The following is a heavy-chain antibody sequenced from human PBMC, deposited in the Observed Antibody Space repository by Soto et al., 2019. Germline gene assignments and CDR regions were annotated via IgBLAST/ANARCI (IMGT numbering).Heavy chain of an antibody. CDR3: ARRQSSGWMDAFDI. J-gene: IGHJ3*02. Sequence: QVQLQESGPGLVKPSETLSLTCTVSGGSISSYYWSWIRQPPGKGLEWIGYIYYSGSTNYNPSLKSRVTISVDTSKNQFSLKLSSVTAADTAVYYCARRQSSGWMDAFDIWGQGTMVTVSS. V-gene: IGHV4-59*08. D-gene: IGHD6-19*01. CDR1: GGSISSYY. CDR2: IYYSGST.